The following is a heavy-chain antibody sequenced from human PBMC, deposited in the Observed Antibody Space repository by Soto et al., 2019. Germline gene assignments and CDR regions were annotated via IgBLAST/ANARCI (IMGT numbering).Heavy chain of an antibody. D-gene: IGHD3-10*02. Sequence: QVQLVESGGGVVQPGRSLRLSWVGSGFIFSNNGMHWVRQTPGKGLEWVAFMSYDGSDTFYADSVKGRFTISRDNSKHTLFLHMTNLRAADTDMYYCTIVRVADSALDHWGQGTLVTVSS. CDR1: GFIFSNNG. J-gene: IGHJ4*02. CDR3: TIVRVADSALDH. CDR2: MSYDGSDT. V-gene: IGHV3-30*03.